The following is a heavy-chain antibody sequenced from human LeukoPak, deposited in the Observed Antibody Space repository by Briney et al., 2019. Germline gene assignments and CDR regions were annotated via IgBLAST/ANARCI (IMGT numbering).Heavy chain of an antibody. Sequence: PGRSLRLSCAASGFTLSGYGMHWVRQAPGTGLEWVAVISYDGSNKYYGDSVKGRFTISRDNSKNTLYLQMNSLRVEDTVVYYCARESCTTSCYGFDYWGQGTLVTVSS. J-gene: IGHJ4*02. D-gene: IGHD2-2*01. V-gene: IGHV3-30*03. CDR1: GFTLSGYG. CDR2: ISYDGSNK. CDR3: ARESCTTSCYGFDY.